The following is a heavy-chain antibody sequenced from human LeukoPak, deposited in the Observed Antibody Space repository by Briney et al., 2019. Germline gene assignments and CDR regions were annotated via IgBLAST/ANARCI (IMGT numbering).Heavy chain of an antibody. D-gene: IGHD4-17*01. CDR1: GFTFSSYS. J-gene: IGHJ4*02. V-gene: IGHV3-21*01. Sequence: GGSLRLSCAASGFTFSSYSMNWVRQAPGKGLEWVSSIGSSSSYIYYADSVKGRFTISRDNAKNSLYLQMNSLRAEDTAVYYCARDIGFYDYGDYEDYWGQGTLVTVSS. CDR3: ARDIGFYDYGDYEDY. CDR2: IGSSSSYI.